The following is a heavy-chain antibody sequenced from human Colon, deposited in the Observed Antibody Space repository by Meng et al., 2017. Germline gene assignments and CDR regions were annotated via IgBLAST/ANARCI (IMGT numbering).Heavy chain of an antibody. D-gene: IGHD4-17*01. CDR2: IYHSGST. V-gene: IGHV4-38-2*02. CDR3: ARVPVTTFNWFDP. J-gene: IGHJ5*02. Sequence: SETLSLTCTVSGYSISSGYYWGWIRQPPGKGLEWIESIYHSGSTYYNPSLKSRVTISVDTSKNQFSLKLSSVTAADTAVYYCARVPVTTFNWFDPWGQGTLVTVSS. CDR1: GYSISSGYY.